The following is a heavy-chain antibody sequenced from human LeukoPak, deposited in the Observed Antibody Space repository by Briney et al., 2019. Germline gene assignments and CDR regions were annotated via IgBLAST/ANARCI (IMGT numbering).Heavy chain of an antibody. CDR3: ARPFAHLPNRYCSGGSCYDGLDY. D-gene: IGHD2-15*01. CDR1: GFTFSDYY. CDR2: ISSSGSTI. V-gene: IGHV3-11*04. J-gene: IGHJ4*02. Sequence: GGSLRLSXAASGFTFSDYYMSWIRQAPGKGLEWVSYISSSGSTIYYADSVKGRFTISRDNAKNSLYLQMNSLRAEDTAVYYCARPFAHLPNRYCSGGSCYDGLDYWGQGTLVTVSS.